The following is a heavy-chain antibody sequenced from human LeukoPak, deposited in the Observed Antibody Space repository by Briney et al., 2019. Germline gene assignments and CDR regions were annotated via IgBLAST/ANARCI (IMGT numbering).Heavy chain of an antibody. V-gene: IGHV1-18*01. Sequence: ASVKVSCKTSGYTFTSFGITWVRQAPGQGPEWMGWMKVGEGNTHFAQKFQDRVSMTRDISSNTAFLELRNLRSDDTAVYFCSRSSDTTSWYYFDHWGQGTLVTVSS. CDR2: MKVGEGNT. J-gene: IGHJ4*02. CDR3: SRSSDTTSWYYFDH. CDR1: GYTFTSFG. D-gene: IGHD2/OR15-2a*01.